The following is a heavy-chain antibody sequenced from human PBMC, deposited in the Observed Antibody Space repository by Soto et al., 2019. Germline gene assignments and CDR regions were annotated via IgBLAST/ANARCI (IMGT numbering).Heavy chain of an antibody. J-gene: IGHJ4*02. Sequence: GESLKISCQGSGYSFTSYWIAWVRQMPGKGREWMGIVYPGDSDTRYSPSFQGQVTISADKSISTAYLQWSSLKASDTAMYYCARLSGCRNGVCYKFDYCGQGTLVTVSS. CDR2: VYPGDSDT. CDR3: ARLSGCRNGVCYKFDY. V-gene: IGHV5-51*01. D-gene: IGHD2-8*01. CDR1: GYSFTSYW.